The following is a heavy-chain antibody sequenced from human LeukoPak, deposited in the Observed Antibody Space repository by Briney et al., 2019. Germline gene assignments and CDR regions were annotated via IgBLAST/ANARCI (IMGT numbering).Heavy chain of an antibody. CDR1: TSNFSSYN. J-gene: IGHJ3*02. D-gene: IGHD2-15*01. CDR3: ARDEYCSGGSCYHDAFHM. V-gene: IGHV3-48*01. Sequence: GGSLRLSCTASTSNFSSYNMNWVRQAPGKGLEWISYISTASSTIYYALSVRGRFTISRDNAKKTLYLQMNNLRGEDTAVYYCARDEYCSGGSCYHDAFHMWGHGTMVTVSS. CDR2: ISTASSTI.